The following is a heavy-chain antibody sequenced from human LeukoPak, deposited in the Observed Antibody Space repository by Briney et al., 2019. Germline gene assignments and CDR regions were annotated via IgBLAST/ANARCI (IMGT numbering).Heavy chain of an antibody. CDR2: IHYSGGT. CDR3: ARENYCNGGSCYAEAFEI. J-gene: IGHJ3*02. V-gene: IGHV4-39*07. CDR1: GAPISSSNYY. Sequence: SETLSLTCTVSGAPISSSNYYWGWIRQPPGKGLEWIADIHYSGGTYYNPSLKNRVTISVDTSENQFSLKLSSVTAADTAVYFCARENYCNGGSCYAEAFEIWGQGTLVTVSS. D-gene: IGHD2-15*01.